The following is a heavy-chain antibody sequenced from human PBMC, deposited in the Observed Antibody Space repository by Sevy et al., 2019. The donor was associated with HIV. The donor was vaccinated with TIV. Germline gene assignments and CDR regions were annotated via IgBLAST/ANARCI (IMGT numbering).Heavy chain of an antibody. V-gene: IGHV3-30*04. J-gene: IGHJ4*02. CDR3: VREGRNYEYVWGTYHSGF. Sequence: GGSLRLSCAASGFSFNGYAMHWVRQAPGKGLEWLAVISYDGRVKYYTESVKGRFTISRDNTKNTLFLQLNSLGPEDTAVYYCVREGRNYEYVWGTYHSGFRAQGTLVTVSS. D-gene: IGHD3-16*02. CDR2: ISYDGRVK. CDR1: GFSFNGYA.